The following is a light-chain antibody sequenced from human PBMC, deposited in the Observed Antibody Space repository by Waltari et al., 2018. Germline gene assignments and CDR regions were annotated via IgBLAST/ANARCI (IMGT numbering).Light chain of an antibody. Sequence: VLTQSPGTLSLSPGERATLPCRASQSVNGKYLAWFQQRPGQAPRLLIYGVSNRATGVPDRFSGSGSGTDITLTITSLEPEDFAVYYCHQYGNSPWTFGPGTKVEIK. CDR3: HQYGNSPWT. CDR2: GVS. CDR1: QSVNGKY. J-gene: IGKJ1*01. V-gene: IGKV3-20*01.